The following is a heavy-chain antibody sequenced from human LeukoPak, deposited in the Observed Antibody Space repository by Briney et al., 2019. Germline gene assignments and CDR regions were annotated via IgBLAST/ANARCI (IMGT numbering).Heavy chain of an antibody. J-gene: IGHJ4*02. CDR2: ISGSGGST. CDR1: GFTFSSYG. Sequence: GGSLRLSCAASGFTFSSYGMSWVRQAPAKGREWVSVISGSGGSTYDADSVKGRFTISRDNSKDTLYLQMNSLRAEDTAVYYCAKDWSGSPLDYWGQGTLVTVSS. V-gene: IGHV3-23*01. CDR3: AKDWSGSPLDY. D-gene: IGHD1-26*01.